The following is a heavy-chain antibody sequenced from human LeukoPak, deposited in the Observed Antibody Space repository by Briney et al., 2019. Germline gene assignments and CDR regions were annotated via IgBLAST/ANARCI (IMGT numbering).Heavy chain of an antibody. Sequence: SETLSLTCTVSGGSVSSDAYYWTWIRQPPGKGLEWIGYIYYSGSTNYNPSLKSRVTLSLDTSKNQFSLKVRSVTAADTAVYYCARLFYSSGWSSFDYWGQGTLVTVSS. CDR1: GGSVSSDAYY. CDR2: IYYSGST. D-gene: IGHD6-19*01. J-gene: IGHJ4*02. CDR3: ARLFYSSGWSSFDY. V-gene: IGHV4-61*08.